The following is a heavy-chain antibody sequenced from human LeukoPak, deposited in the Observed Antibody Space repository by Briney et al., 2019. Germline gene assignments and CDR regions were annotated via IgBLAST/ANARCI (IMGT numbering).Heavy chain of an antibody. CDR1: GFTFSDSS. V-gene: IGHV3-48*04. D-gene: IGHD4-17*01. J-gene: IGHJ3*01. Sequence: GGSLRLSCAASGFTFSDSSLNWVRQAPGQGLESVSYISRSGNTTFYGDSVKGRFTLSRDNAKKSLYLQMDSLRAEDTALYYCARVTAVTEGGFDVWGQGTMVIVSS. CDR3: ARVTAVTEGGFDV. CDR2: ISRSGNTT.